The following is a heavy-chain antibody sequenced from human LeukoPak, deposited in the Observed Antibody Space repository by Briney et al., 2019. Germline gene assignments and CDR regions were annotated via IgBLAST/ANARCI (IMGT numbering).Heavy chain of an antibody. D-gene: IGHD1-1*01. CDR2: IRYGGSNK. CDR1: GFSFNTYD. V-gene: IGHV3-30*02. Sequence: PGGSLRLSCAASGFSFNTYDMHWVRQAPGKGLEWVAFIRYGGSNKYYADSVRGRFTISRDNSKNTLSLQMFSLTAEDTAVYYCARGEAGMYDALDIWGQGTKVTVSS. CDR3: ARGEAGMYDALDI. J-gene: IGHJ3*02.